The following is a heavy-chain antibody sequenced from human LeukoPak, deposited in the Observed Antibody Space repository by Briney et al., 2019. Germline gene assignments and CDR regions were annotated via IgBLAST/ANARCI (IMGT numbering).Heavy chain of an antibody. CDR1: GGFVSSSSYF. V-gene: IGHV4-39*01. CDR2: IYYSGTT. J-gene: IGHJ4*02. D-gene: IGHD6-13*01. CDR3: ARHGGAAAAIDY. Sequence: SETLSLTCTVSGGFVSSSSYFWGWIRQPPGKGLEWIGSIYYSGTTYYNPSLKSRITISVDTSKNQFSLKLSSVTAADTAVYYCARHGGAAAAIDYWGQETLVTVSS.